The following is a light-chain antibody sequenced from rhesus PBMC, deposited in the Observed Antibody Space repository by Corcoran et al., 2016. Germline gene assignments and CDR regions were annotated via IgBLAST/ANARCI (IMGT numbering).Light chain of an antibody. J-gene: IGKJ4*01. V-gene: IGKV1-74*01. CDR1: ENVNNY. CDR3: QHNYGTPLT. CDR2: KAS. Sequence: DIQMTQSPSSLSASVGDRVTITCRTSENVNNYLNWYQQKRWKAPKLLIYKASTLQSGVPSRFSGRGSGTEYTFTISSLQSEDVATYYCQHNYGTPLTFGGGTKVEIK.